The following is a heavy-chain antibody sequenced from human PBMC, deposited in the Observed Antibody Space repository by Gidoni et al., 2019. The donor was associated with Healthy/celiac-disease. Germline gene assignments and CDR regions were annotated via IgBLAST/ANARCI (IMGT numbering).Heavy chain of an antibody. V-gene: IGHV2-5*02. CDR2: IYWDDDK. J-gene: IGHJ4*02. CDR3: ANERGSSGYYPPSFDY. D-gene: IGHD3-22*01. CDR1: GFSLSTSGVG. Sequence: QITLKESGPTLVKPTQTLTLTCTFSGFSLSTSGVGVGWIRQPPGKALEWLALIYWDDDKRYSPSLKSRLTITKDTSKNQVVLTMTNMDPVDTATYYCANERGSSGYYPPSFDYWGQGTLVTVSS.